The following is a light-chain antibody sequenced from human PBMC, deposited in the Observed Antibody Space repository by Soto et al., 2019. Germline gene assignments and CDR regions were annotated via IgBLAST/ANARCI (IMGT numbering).Light chain of an antibody. CDR3: QHYKSYSEA. CDR2: KAS. CDR1: QTISSC. J-gene: IGKJ1*01. Sequence: DVQMTQSPSTLSGSVGDRFTITCRASQTISSCLAWAPQKPGKAPKLLIYKASTLKSGGPSRFSGRWSGTEFTPPLRCLQPGEVATYYCQHYKSYSEALGQGTKVDIK. V-gene: IGKV1-5*03.